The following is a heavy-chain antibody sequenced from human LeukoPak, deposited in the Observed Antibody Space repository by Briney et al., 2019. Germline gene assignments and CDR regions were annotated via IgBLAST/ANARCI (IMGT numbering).Heavy chain of an antibody. CDR2: ISYDGSNK. D-gene: IGHD6-13*01. J-gene: IGHJ4*02. CDR1: GFTFSSYG. Sequence: GGSLRLSCAASGFTFSSYGMHWVRQAPGKGLEWVAVISYDGSNKYYADSVKGRFTISRDNAKNSLYLQMNSLRAEDTAVYYCARMYSSSRPEDYWGQGTLVTVSS. CDR3: ARMYSSSRPEDY. V-gene: IGHV3-30*03.